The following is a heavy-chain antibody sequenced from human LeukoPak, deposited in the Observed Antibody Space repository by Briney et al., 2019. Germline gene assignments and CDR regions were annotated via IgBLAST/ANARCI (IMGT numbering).Heavy chain of an antibody. CDR1: GYSFTMYW. D-gene: IGHD2-21*01. V-gene: IGHV5-51*01. CDR3: ARRSPMGGADCYDY. CDR2: IYPGDSDT. Sequence: GESLKISCKGSGYSFTMYWIGWVRQMPGKGLEWIGIIYPGDSDTRYSPSFQGQVTISVDKSLSTAYLQWSSLKASDTAMYYCARRSPMGGADCYDYWGQGTLVTVSS. J-gene: IGHJ4*02.